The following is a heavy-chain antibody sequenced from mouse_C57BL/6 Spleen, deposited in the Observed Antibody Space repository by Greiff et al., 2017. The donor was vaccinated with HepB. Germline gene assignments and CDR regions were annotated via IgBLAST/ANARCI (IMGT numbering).Heavy chain of an antibody. CDR2: IYPGDGDT. V-gene: IGHV1-82*01. J-gene: IGHJ1*03. Sequence: VQLQQSGPELVKPGASVKISCKASGYAFSSSWMNWVKQRPGKGLEWIGRIYPGDGDTNYNGKFKGKATLTADKSSSTAYMQLSRLTSEDSAVYFCARGDGSINWYFDVWCTGTTVTVSS. CDR3: ARGDGSINWYFDV. D-gene: IGHD1-1*01. CDR1: GYAFSSSW.